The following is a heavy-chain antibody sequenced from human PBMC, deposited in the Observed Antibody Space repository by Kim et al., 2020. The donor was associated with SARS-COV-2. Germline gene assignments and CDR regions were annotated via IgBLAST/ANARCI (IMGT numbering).Heavy chain of an antibody. CDR1: GYTFTGYY. Sequence: ASVKVSCKASGYTFTGYYMHWVRQAPGQGLEWMGRINPNSGGTNYAQKFQGRVTMTRDTSISTAYMELSRLRSDDTAVYYCAREPTYYYGSGSFQLDDYWGQGTLVTVSS. D-gene: IGHD3-10*01. CDR2: INPNSGGT. CDR3: AREPTYYYGSGSFQLDDY. J-gene: IGHJ4*02. V-gene: IGHV1-2*06.